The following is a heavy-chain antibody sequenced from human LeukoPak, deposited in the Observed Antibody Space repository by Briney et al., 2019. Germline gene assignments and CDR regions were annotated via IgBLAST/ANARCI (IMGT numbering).Heavy chain of an antibody. CDR1: GYTFTTYG. CDR3: ARDRGYVSAPPCDY. Sequence: VASVKVSCKASGYTFTTYGISGVRQAPGRGLEWMGWISTYNAITNYAQKLQGRVTMTTDTSTSTSYMELRSLRSDDTAVYYCARDRGYVSAPPCDYWGQGTLVTVSS. J-gene: IGHJ4*02. D-gene: IGHD5-12*01. CDR2: ISTYNAIT. V-gene: IGHV1-18*01.